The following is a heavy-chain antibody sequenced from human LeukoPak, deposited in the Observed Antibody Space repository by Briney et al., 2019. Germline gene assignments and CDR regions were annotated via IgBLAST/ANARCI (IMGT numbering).Heavy chain of an antibody. CDR1: GFTFSTYN. V-gene: IGHV3-48*01. Sequence: GGSLRLSCAASGFTFSTYNMNWVRQAPGKGLEWVSYISSSSSPIYYEDSVKGRFTISRDNAKNSLYLQMDSLRAEDTAVYYCARDKDTSSSAPSYWGQGTLVTVSS. J-gene: IGHJ4*02. CDR3: ARDKDTSSSAPSY. D-gene: IGHD2-2*01. CDR2: ISSSSSPI.